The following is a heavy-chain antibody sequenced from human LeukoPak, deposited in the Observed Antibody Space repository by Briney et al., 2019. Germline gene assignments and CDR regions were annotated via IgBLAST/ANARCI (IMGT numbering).Heavy chain of an antibody. CDR3: AKAFLLVPARPPPYAFDI. J-gene: IGHJ3*02. Sequence: PGGSLRLSCAASGFTFSSYGMHWVRQAPGKGLEWVAFIRYDGSNKYYADSVKGRFTISRDNSKNTLYLQMDSLRAEDTAVYYCAKAFLLVPARPPPYAFDIWGQGTMVTVSS. D-gene: IGHD6-6*01. V-gene: IGHV3-30*02. CDR1: GFTFSSYG. CDR2: IRYDGSNK.